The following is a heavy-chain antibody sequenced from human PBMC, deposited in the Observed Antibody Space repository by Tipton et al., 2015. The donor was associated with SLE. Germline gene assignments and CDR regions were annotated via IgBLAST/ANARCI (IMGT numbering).Heavy chain of an antibody. CDR2: INHSGST. CDR3: ARDPLGY. J-gene: IGHJ4*02. Sequence: GLVKPSGTLSLTCAVYGGSFSGYYWSWIRQPPGKGLEWIGEINHSGSTNYNPSLKSRVTISVDTSKNQFSLKLSSVTAADTAVYYCARDPLGYWGQGTLVTVSS. CDR1: GGSFSGYY. V-gene: IGHV4-34*01. D-gene: IGHD7-27*01.